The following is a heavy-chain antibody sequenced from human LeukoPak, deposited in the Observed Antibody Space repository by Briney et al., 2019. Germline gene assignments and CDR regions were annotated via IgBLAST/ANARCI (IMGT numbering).Heavy chain of an antibody. V-gene: IGHV4-34*01. CDR3: ARAYYYDSSGYRNPYYFDY. CDR1: GGSFSGYY. D-gene: IGHD3-22*01. CDR2: INHSGST. J-gene: IGHJ4*02. Sequence: ASETLSLTCAVYGGSFSGYYWSWIRQPPGKGLEWIGEINHSGSTNYNPSLKSRVTISVDTSKNQFSLKLSSVTAADTAVYYCARAYYYDSSGYRNPYYFDYWGQGTLVTVSS.